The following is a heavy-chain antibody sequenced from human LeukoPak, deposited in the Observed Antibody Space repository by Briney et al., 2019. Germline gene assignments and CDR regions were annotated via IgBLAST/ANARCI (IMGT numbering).Heavy chain of an antibody. D-gene: IGHD3-10*01. Sequence: GGSLRLSCAASGFTFSSYGMHWVRQAPGKGLEWVAVISYDGSNKYYADSVKGRFTISRDNSKNSLYLQMNSLRAEDTAVYYCARELAGHYYGSGSSFDYWGQETLVTVSS. V-gene: IGHV3-30*03. CDR3: ARELAGHYYGSGSSFDY. J-gene: IGHJ4*02. CDR1: GFTFSSYG. CDR2: ISYDGSNK.